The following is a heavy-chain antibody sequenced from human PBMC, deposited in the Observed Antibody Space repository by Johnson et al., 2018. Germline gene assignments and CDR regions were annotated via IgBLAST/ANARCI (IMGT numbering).Heavy chain of an antibody. CDR1: GGSISSYY. V-gene: IGHV4-59*01. Sequence: QVQLQQWGPGLVKPSDTLSLMCTVSGGSISSYYYHWIRQSPGKGLEWIGYMYHSGGTNYNPSLNGRVTISLATSKNQFSLKLSSVPASGTAGYYCARGRGTGSDSQAYLDHWGQGTLVTVSS. CDR2: MYHSGGT. D-gene: IGHD3-3*02. CDR3: ARGRGTGSDSQAYLDH. J-gene: IGHJ1*01.